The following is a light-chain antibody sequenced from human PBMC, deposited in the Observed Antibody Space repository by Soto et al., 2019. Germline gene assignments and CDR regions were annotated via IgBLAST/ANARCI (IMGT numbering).Light chain of an antibody. CDR2: GAS. CDR1: QSVSSH. V-gene: IGKV3-11*02. Sequence: EIVMTRSPATLSESPVEVATVGCRASQSVSSHLAWYQHKPGQAPRLLIYGASSRATGFPARFSGSGFGRDFALTISSLEPEDFAVYYCQQRSDWPITFGQGTRLEIK. J-gene: IGKJ5*01. CDR3: QQRSDWPIT.